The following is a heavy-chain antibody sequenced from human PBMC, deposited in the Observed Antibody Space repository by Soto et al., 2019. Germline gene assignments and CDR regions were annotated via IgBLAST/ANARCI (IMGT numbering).Heavy chain of an antibody. V-gene: IGHV3-23*01. Sequence: GTLRLSCAASGFTFSSYAMSWVRQAPGKGLEWVSAISGSGGSTYYADSVKGRFTISRDNSKNTLYLQMNSLRAEDTAVYYCAKGYYYDSSGYFLFDYWGQGTLVTVSS. D-gene: IGHD3-22*01. CDR3: AKGYYYDSSGYFLFDY. CDR1: GFTFSSYA. CDR2: ISGSGGST. J-gene: IGHJ4*02.